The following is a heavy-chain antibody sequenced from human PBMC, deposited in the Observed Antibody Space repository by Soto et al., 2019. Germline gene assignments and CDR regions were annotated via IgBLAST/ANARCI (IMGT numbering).Heavy chain of an antibody. CDR3: GRGYSSSRSVRSFCDF. D-gene: IGHD6-6*01. CDR2: ISPSGSNT. J-gene: IGHJ4*02. CDR1: AYTFTSFY. V-gene: IGHV1-46*01. Sequence: ASVKVSCKASAYTFTSFYFHWVRQAPGQGLEWMGIISPSGSNTTYAQKFQGRVAMNRDMSTSTVYMELSSLKSEDTAVYYCGRGYSSSRSVRSFCDFWGQGTLVTVSS.